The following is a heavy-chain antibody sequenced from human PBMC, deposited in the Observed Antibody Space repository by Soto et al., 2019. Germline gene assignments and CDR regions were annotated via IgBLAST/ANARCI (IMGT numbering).Heavy chain of an antibody. J-gene: IGHJ4*02. V-gene: IGHV4-59*01. CDR1: GGSISSYY. CDR2: IYYSGST. D-gene: IGHD5-12*01. Sequence: SETLSLTCTVSGGSISSYYWSWIRQPPGKGLEWIGYIYYSGSTNYNPSLKGRVTISVDTSKNQFSLKLSSVTAADTAVYYCASQYSGYDLIDYWGQGTLVTVSS. CDR3: ASQYSGYDLIDY.